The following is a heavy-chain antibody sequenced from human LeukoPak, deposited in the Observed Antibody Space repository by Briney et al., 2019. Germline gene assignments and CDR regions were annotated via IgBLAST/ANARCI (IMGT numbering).Heavy chain of an antibody. CDR3: AELGITMIGGV. CDR1: GFTFSSYE. D-gene: IGHD3-10*02. V-gene: IGHV3-48*03. Sequence: GGSLRLSCAASGFTFSSYEMNWVRQAPGKGLEWVSYISSSGSTIYYADSVKGRFTISRDNAKNSQYLQMNSMRAEDTAVYYCAELGITMIGGVWGKGTTVTISS. CDR2: ISSSGSTI. J-gene: IGHJ6*04.